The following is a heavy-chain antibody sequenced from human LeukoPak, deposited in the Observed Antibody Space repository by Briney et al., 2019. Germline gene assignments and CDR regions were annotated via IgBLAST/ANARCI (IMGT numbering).Heavy chain of an antibody. D-gene: IGHD5-18*01. CDR2: FDPEDGET. CDR3: ATEGYSYGYWYFDL. J-gene: IGHJ2*01. CDR1: GYTLTELS. V-gene: IGHV1-24*01. Sequence: ASVKVSCKVSGYTLTELSMHWVRQAPGKGLEWMGGFDPEDGETIYAQKSQGRVTMTEDTSTDTAYMELSSLRSEDTAVYYCATEGYSYGYWYFDLWGRGTLVTVSS.